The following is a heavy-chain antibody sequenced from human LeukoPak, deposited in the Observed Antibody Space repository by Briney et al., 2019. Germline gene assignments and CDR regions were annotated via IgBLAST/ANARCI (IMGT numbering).Heavy chain of an antibody. D-gene: IGHD4-23*01. V-gene: IGHV3-9*01. CDR2: ISWNSGTI. Sequence: GTSLRLSCAASGFTFDDYAMHWVRQGPGKGLEWVSGISWNSGTIGYADSVKGRFTISRDNAKNSLYLQMNSLRAEDTALYYCAKSAPGGNPFDYWGQGTLVTVSS. J-gene: IGHJ4*02. CDR3: AKSAPGGNPFDY. CDR1: GFTFDDYA.